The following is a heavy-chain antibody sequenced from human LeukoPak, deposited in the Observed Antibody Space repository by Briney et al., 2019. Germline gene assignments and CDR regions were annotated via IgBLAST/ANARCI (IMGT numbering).Heavy chain of an antibody. CDR3: STETGG. CDR1: GDSISSSNSY. Sequence: SESLSLTCTVSGDSISSSNSYWGWIRHPPGKGLEWFGSIYYSGSTFYKPSIKSRVTISVDTSKNQFSLKLSSVTAADTAVYSCSTETGGWGQGTLVTVSS. D-gene: IGHD3-16*01. CDR2: IYYSGST. V-gene: IGHV4-39*07. J-gene: IGHJ4*02.